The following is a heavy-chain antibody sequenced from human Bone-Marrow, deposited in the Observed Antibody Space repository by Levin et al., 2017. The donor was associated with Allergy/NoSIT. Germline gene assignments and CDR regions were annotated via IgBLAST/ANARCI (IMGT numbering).Heavy chain of an antibody. D-gene: IGHD1-26*01. CDR3: VRDGGYQLLPLLSYFDY. CDR1: GYSIRSAYY. CDR2: VFHTGTT. Sequence: SETLSLTCSVSGYSIRSAYYWGWIRQTPGTGLAWIGSVFHTGTTSYNPSLQSRVTMSRDTSKNHFSLQLRSVTAADTAIYYCVRDGGYQLLPLLSYFDYWGQGVLVTVSS. J-gene: IGHJ4*02. V-gene: IGHV4-38-2*02.